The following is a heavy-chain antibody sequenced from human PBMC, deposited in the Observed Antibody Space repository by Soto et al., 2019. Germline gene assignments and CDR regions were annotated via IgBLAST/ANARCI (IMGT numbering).Heavy chain of an antibody. CDR1: GFTFGDYA. J-gene: IGHJ4*02. CDR3: TRALDSYGFNFDY. D-gene: IGHD5-18*01. Sequence: PGGSLRLSCTASGFTFGDYAMSWVRQAPGKGLEWVGFIRSKAYGGTTEYAASVKGRFTISRDDSKSIAYLQMNSLKTEDTAVYYCTRALDSYGFNFDYWGQGTLVTVSS. CDR2: IRSKAYGGTT. V-gene: IGHV3-49*04.